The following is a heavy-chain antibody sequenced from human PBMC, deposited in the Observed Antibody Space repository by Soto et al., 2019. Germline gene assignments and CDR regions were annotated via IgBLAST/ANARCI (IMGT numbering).Heavy chain of an antibody. CDR3: ARDDWNDVTFDY. CDR1: GFTFSSYE. J-gene: IGHJ4*02. CDR2: ISSSGSTI. Sequence: GGSLRLSCAASGFTFSSYEMNWVRQAPGKGPEWVSYISSSGSTIYYADSVKGRFTISRDNAKNSLYLQMNSLRAEDTAVYYCARDDWNDVTFDYWGQGTLVTVSS. V-gene: IGHV3-48*03. D-gene: IGHD1-1*01.